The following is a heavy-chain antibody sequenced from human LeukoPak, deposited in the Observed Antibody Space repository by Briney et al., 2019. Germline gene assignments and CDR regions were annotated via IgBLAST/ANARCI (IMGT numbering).Heavy chain of an antibody. CDR2: ISGSGGST. D-gene: IGHD1-26*01. CDR1: GFTFSSYG. V-gene: IGHV3-23*01. J-gene: IGHJ4*02. Sequence: PGGSLRLSCAASGFTFSSYGMSWVRQAPGKGLEWVSAISGSGGSTYYADSVKGRFTISRDNAKNSLYLQMNSLRAEDTAVYYCAREGVVGATANHYDYWGLGSLVTVSS. CDR3: AREGVVGATANHYDY.